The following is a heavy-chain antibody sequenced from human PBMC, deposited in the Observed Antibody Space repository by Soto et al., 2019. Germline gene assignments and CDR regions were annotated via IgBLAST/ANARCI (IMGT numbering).Heavy chain of an antibody. CDR2: ISYSGST. D-gene: IGHD1-26*01. CDR1: GGSISSGNYY. J-gene: IGHJ4*02. Sequence: SETLSLTCTVSGGSISSGNYYWSWIRQPPGKGLEWIGFISYSGSTYYSASLQSRVTMSVDTSKNQFSLNLSFVTAADTAVHYCATMGSPATELYYYDYWGQGTLVTVSS. CDR3: ATMGSPATELYYYDY. V-gene: IGHV4-30-4*01.